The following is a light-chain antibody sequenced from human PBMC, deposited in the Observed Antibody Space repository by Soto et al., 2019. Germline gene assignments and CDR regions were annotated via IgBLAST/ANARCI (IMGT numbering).Light chain of an antibody. Sequence: SYELTQPPSVSVAPGETARISCGGNNVGSRSVQGYQQKPGQAPFLVIYYDSDRPSGIPERFSGSNSGNTATLIISRVEAGDEADYYCQVWEATGDKVVFGGGTKLTVL. CDR1: NVGSRS. J-gene: IGLJ2*01. CDR2: YDS. CDR3: QVWEATGDKVV. V-gene: IGLV3-21*01.